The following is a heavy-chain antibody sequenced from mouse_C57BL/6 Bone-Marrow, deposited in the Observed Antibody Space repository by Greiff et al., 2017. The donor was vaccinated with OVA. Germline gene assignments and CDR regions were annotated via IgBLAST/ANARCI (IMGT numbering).Heavy chain of an antibody. Sequence: EVQGVESGGGLVKPGGSLKLSCAASGFTFSDYGMHWVRQAPEKGLEWVAYISSGSSTIYYADTVKGRFTISTDNAKNTLFLQMTILRSEDTAMYYCAKGGYSNYNYAMDYWGQGTSVTVSS. D-gene: IGHD2-5*01. CDR2: ISSGSSTI. CDR3: AKGGYSNYNYAMDY. CDR1: GFTFSDYG. V-gene: IGHV5-17*01. J-gene: IGHJ4*01.